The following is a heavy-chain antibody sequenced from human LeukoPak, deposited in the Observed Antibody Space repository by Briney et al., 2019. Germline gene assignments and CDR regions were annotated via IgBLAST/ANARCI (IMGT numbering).Heavy chain of an antibody. CDR3: VRRVFGGKCCYDY. J-gene: IGHJ4*02. CDR1: GFTFSDHF. CDR2: TKNKASSYTA. D-gene: IGHD2-21*01. V-gene: IGHV3-72*01. Sequence: SGGSLRLSCVVSGFTFSDHFMDWVRQAPGKGLEWVGRTKNKASSYTADYAASVKGRFTISRDDSKNSLYLQMNSLKTEDSAVYLCVRRVFGGKCCYDYWGQGALVTVSS.